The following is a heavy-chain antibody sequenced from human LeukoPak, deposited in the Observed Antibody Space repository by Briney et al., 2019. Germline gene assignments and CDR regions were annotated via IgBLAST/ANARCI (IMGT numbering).Heavy chain of an antibody. V-gene: IGHV3-64*01. CDR2: ITHNGGST. CDR3: ERGRYCSNGVCQYFDY. CDR1: GFTFSSYP. Sequence: PGGSLRLSCAASGFTFSSYPMYWVRQAPGKGLEYVSAITHNGGSTYYANSVKGRFTISRDNSKNTLYLQMGSLRAEDMALYYCERGRYCSNGVCQYFDYWGHGTLVTVSS. J-gene: IGHJ4*01. D-gene: IGHD2-8*01.